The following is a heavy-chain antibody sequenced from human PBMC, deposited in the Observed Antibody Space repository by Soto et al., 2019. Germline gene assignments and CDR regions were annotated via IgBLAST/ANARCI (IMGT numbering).Heavy chain of an antibody. V-gene: IGHV1-18*01. CDR3: ARAVRIAAADVRSWFDP. CDR2: ISAYNGNT. D-gene: IGHD6-13*01. J-gene: IGHJ5*02. Sequence: QVQLVQSGAEVKKPGASVKVSCKASGYTFTSYGISWVRQAPGQGLEWMGWISAYNGNTNYAQKLQGRVTMTTDTSTSTGYMELRSLRSDDTAVYYCARAVRIAAADVRSWFDPWGQGTLVTVSS. CDR1: GYTFTSYG.